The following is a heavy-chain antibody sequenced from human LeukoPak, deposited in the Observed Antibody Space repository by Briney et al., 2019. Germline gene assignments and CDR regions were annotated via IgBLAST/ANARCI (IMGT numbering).Heavy chain of an antibody. V-gene: IGHV4-59*01. J-gene: IGHJ4*02. Sequence: SETLSLTCTVSGGSISGYYWNWIRQPPGKGLEWIGYIYYSGNTNYNPSLKSRVTISVDTSKNQFSLKLSSVTAADTAVYYCARGNRYFDYWGQGTLVTVSS. CDR1: GGSISGYY. CDR3: ARGNRYFDY. CDR2: IYYSGNT. D-gene: IGHD2/OR15-2a*01.